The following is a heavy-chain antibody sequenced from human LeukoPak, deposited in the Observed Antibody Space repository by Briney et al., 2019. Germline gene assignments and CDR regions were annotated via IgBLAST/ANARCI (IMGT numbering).Heavy chain of an antibody. J-gene: IGHJ6*02. D-gene: IGHD3-10*01. CDR3: ARANYGSGSNYYYGLDV. V-gene: IGHV3-33*08. CDR1: GFTFSSYG. CDR2: IWYDGSNR. Sequence: GGSLRLSCAASGFTFSSYGMHWVRQAPGKGLEWVAAIWYDGSNRYYVDSVMGRFTISRDNSKNMLYLQVSSLRAEDTAVYYCARANYGSGSNYYYGLDVWGQGTTVTVSS.